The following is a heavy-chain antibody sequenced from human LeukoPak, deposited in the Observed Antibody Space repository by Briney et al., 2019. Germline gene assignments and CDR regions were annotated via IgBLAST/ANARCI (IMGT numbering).Heavy chain of an antibody. CDR1: GHSLSSYY. V-gene: IGHV4-59*01. CDR3: ARESGKFDS. D-gene: IGHD1-14*01. J-gene: IGHJ5*01. Sequence: PSETLSLTCTVSGHSLSSYYWSWIRQPPGKGLEWIGYIYYSGSTNYNPSLNSRVTISVDTSKNQFSLKLSSVTAADTAVYYCARESGKFDSWGQGTPVTVSS. CDR2: IYYSGST.